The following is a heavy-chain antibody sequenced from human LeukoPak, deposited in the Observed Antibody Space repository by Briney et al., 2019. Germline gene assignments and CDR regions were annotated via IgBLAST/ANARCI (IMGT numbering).Heavy chain of an antibody. D-gene: IGHD3-22*01. CDR2: INSDGINT. Sequence: GGSLRLSCAASGFTFSNYWMHWVRQAPGKGLVWVSRINSDGINTSYADSVKGRFTISRDNAKNTLNLQMNSLRAEDTAVYYCAKNLYIAYYYDSSGYGVRPFDYWGQGTLVTVSS. CDR1: GFTFSNYW. V-gene: IGHV3-74*01. J-gene: IGHJ4*02. CDR3: AKNLYIAYYYDSSGYGVRPFDY.